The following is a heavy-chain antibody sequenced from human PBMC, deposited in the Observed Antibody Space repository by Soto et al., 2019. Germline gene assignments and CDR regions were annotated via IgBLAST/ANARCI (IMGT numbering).Heavy chain of an antibody. D-gene: IGHD3-10*01. Sequence: SLKISCAASGFTFDDYAMHWVRQAPGKGLEWVSGISWNSGSIGYADSVRGRFTISRDNAKNSLYLQMNSLRAEDTALYYCARSYGSGSYYTTGYFDYWGQGTLVTVSS. CDR2: ISWNSGSI. J-gene: IGHJ4*02. CDR1: GFTFDDYA. CDR3: ARSYGSGSYYTTGYFDY. V-gene: IGHV3-9*01.